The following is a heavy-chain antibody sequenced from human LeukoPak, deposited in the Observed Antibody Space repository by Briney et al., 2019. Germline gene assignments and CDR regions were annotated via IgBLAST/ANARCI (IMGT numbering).Heavy chain of an antibody. CDR3: ASPKMVRGVIIVPFDY. Sequence: GGSLRLSCAASGFTFSSYWMSWVRQAPGKGLEWVANIKQDGSEKYYVDSVKGRFTISRDNAKNSLYLQMNSLRAEDTAVYYCASPKMVRGVIIVPFDYWGQGTLVTVSS. D-gene: IGHD3-10*01. J-gene: IGHJ4*02. CDR1: GFTFSSYW. V-gene: IGHV3-7*01. CDR2: IKQDGSEK.